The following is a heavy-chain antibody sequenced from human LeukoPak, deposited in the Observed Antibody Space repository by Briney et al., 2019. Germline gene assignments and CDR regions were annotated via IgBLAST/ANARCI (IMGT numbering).Heavy chain of an antibody. Sequence: GESLTLSCAPPGFTPSTHWMSWVRHPPGKGLEWVANIKRDGSERYYVDSVEGRFTISRDNAKNSLYLQMNSLRAEDTAVYYCARSQYWGQGTLVTVSS. CDR3: ARSQY. CDR1: GFTPSTHW. J-gene: IGHJ4*02. CDR2: IKRDGSER. V-gene: IGHV3-7*01.